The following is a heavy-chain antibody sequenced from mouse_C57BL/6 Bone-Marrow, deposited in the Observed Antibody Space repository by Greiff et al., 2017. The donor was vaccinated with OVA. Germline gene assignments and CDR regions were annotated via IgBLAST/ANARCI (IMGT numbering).Heavy chain of an antibody. V-gene: IGHV1-26*01. CDR2: INPNNGGT. CDR1: GYPFTDYY. J-gene: IGHJ3*01. D-gene: IGHD2-4*01. CDR3: ARGDYDPCAY. Sequence: EVQLQQSGPELVKPGASVKISCKASGYPFTDYYMNWVQQSPGKSLEWIGDINPNNGGTSYNQKFKGKATLTVDTSSSTAYMQLSSLTSEDSAVYYCARGDYDPCAYWGQGTLVTVSA.